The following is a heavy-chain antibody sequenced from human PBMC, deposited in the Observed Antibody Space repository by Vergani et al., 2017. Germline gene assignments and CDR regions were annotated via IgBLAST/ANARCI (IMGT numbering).Heavy chain of an antibody. CDR1: AYSISSTYY. D-gene: IGHD6-13*01. Sequence: QVQLQESGPGLVKPSETLSLTCAVSAYSISSTYYWGWIRQPPGKGLEWIGNIYHTGSAYYNPSLKSRVTISVDTSKNQFSLKLSSVTAADTAVYYCARETASGLIPFDPWGQGTLVTVPS. CDR2: IYHTGSA. J-gene: IGHJ5*02. V-gene: IGHV4-38-2*01. CDR3: ARETASGLIPFDP.